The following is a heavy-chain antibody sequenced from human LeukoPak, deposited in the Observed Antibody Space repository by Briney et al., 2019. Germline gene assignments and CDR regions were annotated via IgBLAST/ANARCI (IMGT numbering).Heavy chain of an antibody. Sequence: GGSLRLSCAASGFTFSSYAMHWVRQAPGKGLEWVAVISYDGSNKYYADSVKGRFTISRDNSKNTLYVQMNSLRAEDTAIYYCAKSRSGSSNWALRIFDNWGQGTMVSVSS. CDR2: ISYDGSNK. CDR1: GFTFSSYA. D-gene: IGHD3-10*01. J-gene: IGHJ4*02. V-gene: IGHV3-30-3*02. CDR3: AKSRSGSSNWALRIFDN.